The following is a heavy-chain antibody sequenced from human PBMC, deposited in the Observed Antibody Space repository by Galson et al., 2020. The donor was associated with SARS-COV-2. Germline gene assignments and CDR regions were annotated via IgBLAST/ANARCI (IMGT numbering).Heavy chain of an antibody. V-gene: IGHV4-31*03. CDR1: GGSISSGGYY. CDR3: ARELRSYYYDSSGYYPLGYYYYMDV. Sequence: SETLSLTCTVSGGSISSGGYYWSWIRQHPGKGLEWIGYIYYSGSTYYNPSLKSRVTIPVDTSKNQFSLKLSSVTAADTAVYYCARELRSYYYDSSGYYPLGYYYYMDVWGKGTTVTVSS. D-gene: IGHD3-22*01. CDR2: IYYSGST. J-gene: IGHJ6*03.